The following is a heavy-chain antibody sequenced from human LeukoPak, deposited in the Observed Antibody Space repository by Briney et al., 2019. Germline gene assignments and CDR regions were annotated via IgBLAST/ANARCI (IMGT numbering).Heavy chain of an antibody. CDR1: GGSVSSYY. CDR3: ARDYDFWSGTLFFDI. V-gene: IGHV4-59*02. Sequence: SETLSLTCTVSGGSVSSYYWSWLRQPPGKGLEWIGSIYYSGSTYYNPSLKSRVTISVDTSKNQFSLKLSSVTAADTAVYYRARDYDFWSGTLFFDIWGQGTMVTVSS. D-gene: IGHD3-3*01. CDR2: IYYSGST. J-gene: IGHJ3*02.